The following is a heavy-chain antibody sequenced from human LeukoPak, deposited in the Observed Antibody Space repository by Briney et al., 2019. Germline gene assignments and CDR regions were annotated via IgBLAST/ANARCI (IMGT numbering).Heavy chain of an antibody. CDR2: IIPIFGTA. D-gene: IGHD5-18*01. V-gene: IGHV1-69*05. Sequence: GASVKVSCKASGGTFSSYAISWVRQAPGQGLEWMGGIIPIFGTANYAQKFQGRVTITTDESTSTAYMELSSLRSEDTAAYYCARGTAMVTFYYMDVWGKGTTVTVSS. CDR3: ARGTAMVTFYYMDV. CDR1: GGTFSSYA. J-gene: IGHJ6*03.